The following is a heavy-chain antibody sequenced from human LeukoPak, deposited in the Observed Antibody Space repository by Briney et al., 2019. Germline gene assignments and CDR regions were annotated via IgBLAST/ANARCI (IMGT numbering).Heavy chain of an antibody. D-gene: IGHD4-23*01. Sequence: SETLSLTCTVSGGSISSYYWSWIRQPPGKGLEWIGYIYYSGSTNYNPSLKSRVTISVDTTKNQFSLKLSSVTAADTAVYYCARATRLAYGGNSYYFDYWGQGTLVTVSS. CDR1: GGSISSYY. J-gene: IGHJ4*02. CDR3: ARATRLAYGGNSYYFDY. CDR2: IYYSGST. V-gene: IGHV4-59*01.